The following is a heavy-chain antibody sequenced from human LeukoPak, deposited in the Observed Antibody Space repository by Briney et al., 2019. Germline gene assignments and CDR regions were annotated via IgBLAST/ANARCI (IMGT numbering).Heavy chain of an antibody. J-gene: IGHJ4*02. D-gene: IGHD6-13*01. Sequence: PGGSLRLSCAASGFTFSNAWMSWVRQAPGKGLEWVGRIKSKTDGGTTDYAAPVKGRFTISRDDSKNTLYLQMNSLKTEDTAVYYCTTAFLLAAAAGWVDYWGQGTLVTVSS. CDR3: TTAFLLAAAAGWVDY. CDR2: IKSKTDGGTT. CDR1: GFTFSNAW. V-gene: IGHV3-15*01.